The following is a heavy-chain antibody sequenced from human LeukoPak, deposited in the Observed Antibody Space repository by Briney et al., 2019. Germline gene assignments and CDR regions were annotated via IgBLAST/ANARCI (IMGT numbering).Heavy chain of an antibody. V-gene: IGHV1-69-2*01. CDR2: VDPEDGET. CDR1: GYTFTDYY. Sequence: ASVKVSCKASGYTFTDYYMHWVQQAPGKGLEWMGRVDPEDGETIYAEKFQGRVTITADTSTDTAYMELSSLRSEDTAVYYCATVTIGGGYDQPDYWGQGTLVTVSS. CDR3: ATVTIGGGYDQPDY. J-gene: IGHJ4*02. D-gene: IGHD5-12*01.